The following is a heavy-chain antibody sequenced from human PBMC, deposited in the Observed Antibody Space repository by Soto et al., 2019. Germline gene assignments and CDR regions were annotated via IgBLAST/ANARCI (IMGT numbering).Heavy chain of an antibody. V-gene: IGHV1-69*13. CDR2: IIPIFGTA. CDR3: AVTTPPYNWFDP. CDR1: GGTFSSYA. D-gene: IGHD4-17*01. Sequence: SVKVSCKASGGTFSSYAISWVRQAPGQGLEWMGGIIPIFGTANYAQKFQGRVTITADESTSTAYMELSSLRSEDTAVYYCAVTTPPYNWFDPWGQGTLVTVSS. J-gene: IGHJ5*02.